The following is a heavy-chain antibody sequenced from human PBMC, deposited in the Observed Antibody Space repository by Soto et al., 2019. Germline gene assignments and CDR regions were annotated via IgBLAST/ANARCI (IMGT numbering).Heavy chain of an antibody. CDR1: GFSLSTSGVG. CDR3: AYRHGGHLYDYYGMDV. Sequence: QITLKESGPTLVKPTQTLTLTCTFSGFSLSTSGVGVGWIRQPQGKALEWLALIYWDDDKRYSPSLKSRLTITNDTTKHQGVLTMTNVDPVDTATYYCAYRHGGHLYDYYGMDVCGQGTTVTVSS. CDR2: IYWDDDK. V-gene: IGHV2-5*02. D-gene: IGHD3-16*01. J-gene: IGHJ6*02.